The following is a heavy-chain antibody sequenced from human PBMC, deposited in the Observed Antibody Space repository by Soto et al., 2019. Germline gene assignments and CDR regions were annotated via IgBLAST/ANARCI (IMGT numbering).Heavy chain of an antibody. CDR1: GFTFSSYG. J-gene: IGHJ6*04. CDR3: AKSCPRGIAARQRHYYYYYGMDV. Sequence: GGSLRLSCAASGFTFSSYGMHWVRQAPGKGLEWVAVISYDGSNKYYADSVKGRFTISRDNSKNTLYLQMNSLRAEDTAVYYCAKSCPRGIAARQRHYYYYYGMDVWGKGTTVTVSS. D-gene: IGHD6-6*01. CDR2: ISYDGSNK. V-gene: IGHV3-30*18.